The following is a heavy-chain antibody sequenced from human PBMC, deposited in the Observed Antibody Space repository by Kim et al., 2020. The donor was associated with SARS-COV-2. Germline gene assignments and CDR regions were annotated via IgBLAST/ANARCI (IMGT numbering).Heavy chain of an antibody. D-gene: IGHD6-25*01. Sequence: IDYAGTVKGRFTISRDNAKNSLYLQMNSLRAEDTAVYYCARAGDSSAFDYWGQGTLVTVSS. CDR3: ARAGDSSAFDY. V-gene: IGHV3-21*01. CDR2: I. J-gene: IGHJ4*02.